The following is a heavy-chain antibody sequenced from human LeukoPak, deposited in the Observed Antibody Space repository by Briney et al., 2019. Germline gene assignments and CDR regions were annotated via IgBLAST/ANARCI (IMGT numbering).Heavy chain of an antibody. Sequence: SETLSLTCAVSGGPISSSNWWSWVRQPPGKGLEWIGEIYHSGSTNYNPSLKSRVTISVDKSKNQFSLKVSSVTAADTAVYYCARSIQLWPHSTFDYWGQGTLVTVSS. J-gene: IGHJ4*02. V-gene: IGHV4-4*02. CDR3: ARSIQLWPHSTFDY. D-gene: IGHD5-18*01. CDR1: GGPISSSNW. CDR2: IYHSGST.